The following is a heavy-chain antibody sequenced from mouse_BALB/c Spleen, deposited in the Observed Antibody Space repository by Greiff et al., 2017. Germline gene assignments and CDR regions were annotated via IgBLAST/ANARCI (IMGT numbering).Heavy chain of an antibody. CDR3: ARHIDGYEGYWYFDV. CDR2: INPSTGYT. V-gene: IGHV1-7*01. Sequence: QVQLQQSGAELAKPGASVKMSCKASGYTFTSYWMHWVKQRPGQGLEWIGYINPSTGYTEYNQKFKDKATLTADKSSSTAYMQLSSLTSEDSAVYYCARHIDGYEGYWYFDVWGAGTTVTVSS. CDR1: GYTFTSYW. J-gene: IGHJ1*01. D-gene: IGHD2-2*01.